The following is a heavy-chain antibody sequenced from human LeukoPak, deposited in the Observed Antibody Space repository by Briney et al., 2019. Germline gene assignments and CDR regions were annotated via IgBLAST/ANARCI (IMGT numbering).Heavy chain of an antibody. D-gene: IGHD3-3*01. CDR2: ISGSGGST. CDR3: AKADYYDFWSGCFDY. V-gene: IGHV3-23*01. CDR1: GFTFSSYA. Sequence: PGASLRLSCAASGFTFSSYAMSWVRQAPGKGLEWVSAISGSGGSTYYADSVKGRFTISRDNSKNTLYLQMNSLRAEDTAVYYCAKADYYDFWSGCFDYWGQGTLVTVSS. J-gene: IGHJ4*02.